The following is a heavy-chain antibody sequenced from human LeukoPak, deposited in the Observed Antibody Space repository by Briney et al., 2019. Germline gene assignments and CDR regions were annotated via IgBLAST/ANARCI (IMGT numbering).Heavy chain of an antibody. CDR2: ISWNSGSI. D-gene: IGHD6-13*01. Sequence: GRSLRLSCAASRFTFADYAMHWVRHAPGKGLEWVSGISWNSGSIGYADSVKGRFTISRDNAKNSLYLQMNSLRAEDTALYYCAKGAFSYSSSWYYFDYEGQGTLVTVS. CDR1: RFTFADYA. CDR3: AKGAFSYSSSWYYFDY. V-gene: IGHV3-9*01. J-gene: IGHJ4*02.